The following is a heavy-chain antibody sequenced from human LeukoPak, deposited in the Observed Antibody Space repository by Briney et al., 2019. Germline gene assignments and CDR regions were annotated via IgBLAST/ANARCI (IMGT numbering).Heavy chain of an antibody. CDR2: ISYDGSNK. V-gene: IGHV3-30*04. CDR3: AKGYRYCSGGSCYEYFQH. Sequence: GGSLRLSCAASGFTFSSYAMHWVRQAPGKGLEWVAVISYDGSNKYYADSVKGRFTISRDNSKNTLYLQMNSLRAEDTAVYYCAKGYRYCSGGSCYEYFQHWGQGTLVTVSS. D-gene: IGHD2-15*01. CDR1: GFTFSSYA. J-gene: IGHJ1*01.